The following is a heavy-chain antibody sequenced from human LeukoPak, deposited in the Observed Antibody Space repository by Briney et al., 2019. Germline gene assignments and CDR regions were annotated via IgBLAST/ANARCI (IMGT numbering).Heavy chain of an antibody. CDR1: GFTFSSNS. Sequence: GGSLRLSCTGSGFTFSSNSMSWVRQAPGKGLEWVSFIYSDNTHYSNSVKGGVTISKDNSKNNMYLQMNSLRAEDTAVYYCARRAGAYSHPYDYWGQGTLVTVSS. V-gene: IGHV3-53*01. D-gene: IGHD4/OR15-4a*01. CDR3: ARRAGAYSHPYDY. CDR2: IYSDNT. J-gene: IGHJ4*02.